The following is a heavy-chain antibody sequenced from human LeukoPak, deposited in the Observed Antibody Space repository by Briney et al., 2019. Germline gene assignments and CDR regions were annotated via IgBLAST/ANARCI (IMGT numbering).Heavy chain of an antibody. CDR1: AFTFSTYA. Sequence: PGPSLRLSCAASAFTFSTYAMHWVRQAPGKGLEWVAMISLDGTNRNYADSVEGRFTISRDNSKNTLYLQMSSVRPEDTAFYYCARSYSTSWYSTDWFDPWGQGTLVTVSS. J-gene: IGHJ5*02. D-gene: IGHD6-13*01. CDR2: ISLDGTNR. V-gene: IGHV3-30*04. CDR3: ARSYSTSWYSTDWFDP.